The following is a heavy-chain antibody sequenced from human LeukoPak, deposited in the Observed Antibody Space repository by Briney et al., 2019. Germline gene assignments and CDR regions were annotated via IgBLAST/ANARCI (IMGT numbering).Heavy chain of an antibody. J-gene: IGHJ6*03. Sequence: ASVKVSCKASGYTFTTYDMNWVRQATGQGLEWMGWINAYNGNTNYAQKLQGRVTMTTDTSTSTVYMELRSLRSDDTAVYYCARVGGDTVVEYYYMDVWDKGTTVTVSS. CDR1: GYTFTTYD. D-gene: IGHD2-2*01. V-gene: IGHV1-18*01. CDR3: ARVGGDTVVEYYYMDV. CDR2: INAYNGNT.